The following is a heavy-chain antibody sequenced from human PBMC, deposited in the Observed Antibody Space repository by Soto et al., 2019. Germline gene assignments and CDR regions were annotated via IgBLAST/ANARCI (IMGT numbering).Heavy chain of an antibody. Sequence: ASVKVSCKASGYTFTSYYMHWVRQAPGQGLEWMGIINPSGGSTSYAQKFQGRVTMTRDTSTSTVYMELSSLRSEDTAVYYCARERSLIYPRYYYGRDVWGPGTTVTVFS. CDR1: GYTFTSYY. CDR2: INPSGGST. D-gene: IGHD2-21*01. CDR3: ARERSLIYPRYYYGRDV. V-gene: IGHV1-46*01. J-gene: IGHJ6*02.